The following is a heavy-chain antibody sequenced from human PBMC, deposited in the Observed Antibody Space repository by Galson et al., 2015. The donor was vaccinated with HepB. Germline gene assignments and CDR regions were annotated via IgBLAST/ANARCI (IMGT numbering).Heavy chain of an antibody. CDR2: ISGSGGST. CDR3: AKDREAGVPAAIYAFDM. Sequence: SLRLSCAASGFTFSSYVMSWVRQAPGKGLEWVSTISGSGGSTSYADSVKGRFTISRDNSKNALYLQMNSLRAEDTAIYYCAKDREAGVPAAIYAFDMWGQGTMVPSLQ. V-gene: IGHV3-23*01. CDR1: GFTFSSYV. D-gene: IGHD2-2*02. J-gene: IGHJ3*02.